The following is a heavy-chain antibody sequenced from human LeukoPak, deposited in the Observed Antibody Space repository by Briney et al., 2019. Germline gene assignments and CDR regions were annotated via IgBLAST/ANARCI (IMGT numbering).Heavy chain of an antibody. Sequence: GASVKVSCKASGYTFTGYYMHWVRQAPGQGLEWMGWINPNSGGTNYAQKFQGRVTMTRDTSISTAYMELSRLRSDDTAVYYCARDLSYYDFWSGYYPYYYMDVWGKGTTVTVSS. CDR3: ARDLSYYDFWSGYYPYYYMDV. CDR1: GYTFTGYY. D-gene: IGHD3-3*01. CDR2: INPNSGGT. V-gene: IGHV1-2*02. J-gene: IGHJ6*03.